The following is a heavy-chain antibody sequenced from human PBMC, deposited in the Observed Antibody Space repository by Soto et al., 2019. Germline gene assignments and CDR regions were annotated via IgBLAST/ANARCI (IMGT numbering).Heavy chain of an antibody. CDR1: GFTFSSYS. Sequence: PGGSLRLSCAVSGFTFSSYSMNWVRQAPGKGLEWVSYISSSSSTIYYADSVKGRFTISRDNAKNSLYLQMNTLRDEDTAVYYCARVAYDFMGYYYGMDVWGQGTTVTVSS. CDR3: ARVAYDFMGYYYGMDV. D-gene: IGHD3-3*01. J-gene: IGHJ6*02. CDR2: ISSSSSTI. V-gene: IGHV3-48*02.